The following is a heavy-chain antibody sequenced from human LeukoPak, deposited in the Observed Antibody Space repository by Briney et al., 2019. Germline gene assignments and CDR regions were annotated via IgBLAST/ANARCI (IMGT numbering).Heavy chain of an antibody. D-gene: IGHD3-9*01. CDR3: AKGLINDWSALEY. Sequence: GGSLRLSCAASGFTFSSYAMTWVRQAPGQGLEWVSAISGSGGTTYYADSVRGRFTISRDNSKNTRDLQMNSIRAEDTALYYCAKGLINDWSALEYWGQGTLVTVSS. J-gene: IGHJ4*02. CDR2: ISGSGGTT. V-gene: IGHV3-23*01. CDR1: GFTFSSYA.